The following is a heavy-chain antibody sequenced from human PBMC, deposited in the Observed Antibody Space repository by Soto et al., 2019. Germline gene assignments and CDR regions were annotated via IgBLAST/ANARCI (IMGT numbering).Heavy chain of an antibody. J-gene: IGHJ4*02. CDR2: IYSGGST. Sequence: GGSLRLSCAASGFTFSDYYMSWVRQAPGKGLEWVSVIYSGGSTYYADSVKGRFTISRDNSKNTLYLQMNSLRAEDTAVYYCARVLPTPIRYFDWLLSPSFDYWGQGTLVTVSS. V-gene: IGHV3-66*01. CDR3: ARVLPTPIRYFDWLLSPSFDY. D-gene: IGHD3-9*01. CDR1: GFTFSDYY.